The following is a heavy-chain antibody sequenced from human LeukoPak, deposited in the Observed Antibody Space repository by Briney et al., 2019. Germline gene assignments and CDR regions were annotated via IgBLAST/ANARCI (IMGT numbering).Heavy chain of an antibody. Sequence: PGGSLRLSCAASGFTFSSHWMSWVRQAPWKGLEWVANINQDGSEKYYVDSVMGRFTVSRDNAKNSLYLQINSLRAEDTAVYFCARDSEHSRSFAFDIWGQGTMVTVSS. CDR2: INQDGSEK. J-gene: IGHJ3*02. CDR3: ARDSEHSRSFAFDI. V-gene: IGHV3-7*01. CDR1: GFTFSSHW. D-gene: IGHD6-13*01.